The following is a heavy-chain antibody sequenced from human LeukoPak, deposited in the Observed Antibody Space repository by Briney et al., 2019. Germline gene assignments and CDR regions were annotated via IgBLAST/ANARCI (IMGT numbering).Heavy chain of an antibody. Sequence: ASVEVSCKASGYTFTGYYMHWVRQAPGQGLEWMGWINPNSGGTNYAQKFQGRVTMTRDTSISTAYMELSRLRSDDTAVYYCARDKEYSSSWYVWFDPWGQGTLVTVSS. D-gene: IGHD6-13*01. J-gene: IGHJ5*02. CDR2: INPNSGGT. V-gene: IGHV1-2*02. CDR3: ARDKEYSSSWYVWFDP. CDR1: GYTFTGYY.